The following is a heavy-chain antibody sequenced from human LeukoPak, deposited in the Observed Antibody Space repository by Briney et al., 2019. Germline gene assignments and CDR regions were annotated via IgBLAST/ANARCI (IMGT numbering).Heavy chain of an antibody. J-gene: IGHJ3*02. V-gene: IGHV3-7*01. CDR2: IKQDGSET. D-gene: IGHD3-16*01. CDR1: GFTFSSYW. Sequence: GGSLRLSCAASGFTFSSYWMSWVRQAPGKGLEWVANIKQDGSETYYVDSVKGRFTISRDNAKNSLYLQMNSLRAEDTAVYYCARDRAFGGVIGAFDIWGQGTMVTVSS. CDR3: ARDRAFGGVIGAFDI.